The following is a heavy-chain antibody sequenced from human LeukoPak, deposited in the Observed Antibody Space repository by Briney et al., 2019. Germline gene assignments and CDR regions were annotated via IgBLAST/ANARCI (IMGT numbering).Heavy chain of an antibody. J-gene: IGHJ4*02. V-gene: IGHV3-30-3*01. Sequence: PGGSLRLSCAASGFTFSSYAMHWVRQAPGKGLEWVAVISYDGSNKYYADSVKGRFTISRDNSKSTLYLQMNSLRAEDTAVYYCARVSVAVAGTGGYWGQGTLVTVSS. CDR2: ISYDGSNK. CDR3: ARVSVAVAGTGGY. CDR1: GFTFSSYA. D-gene: IGHD6-19*01.